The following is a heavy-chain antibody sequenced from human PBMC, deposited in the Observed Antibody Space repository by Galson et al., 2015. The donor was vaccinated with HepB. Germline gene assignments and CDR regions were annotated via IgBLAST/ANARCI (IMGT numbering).Heavy chain of an antibody. V-gene: IGHV3-30-3*01. CDR1: GFTFSNYA. J-gene: IGHJ6*02. D-gene: IGHD1-20*01. CDR3: ARDNWRGSGYYYYGMDV. CDR2: ISYDGSNE. Sequence: SLRLSCAASGFTFSNYAIHWVRQAPGKGLEWVAVISYDGSNEYYADSVKGRFTISRDNSKNTLYLQMNSLRAEDTAVYYCARDNWRGSGYYYYGMDVWGQGTTVTVSS.